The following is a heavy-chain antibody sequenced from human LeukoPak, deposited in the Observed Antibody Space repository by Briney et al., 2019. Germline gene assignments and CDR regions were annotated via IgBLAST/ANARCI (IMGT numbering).Heavy chain of an antibody. Sequence: PGRSLRLSCVASGFTFSSYGIHWIRQAPGKGLEWVAVIKHDGTNKYYANSVKGRFTISRDNSKNMLYLQMNSLRPEDTAVYYCAKSHGVVGATTGFDYWGQGSLVTVSS. CDR1: GFTFSSYG. CDR3: AKSHGVVGATTGFDY. D-gene: IGHD1-26*01. V-gene: IGHV3-30*18. CDR2: IKHDGTNK. J-gene: IGHJ4*02.